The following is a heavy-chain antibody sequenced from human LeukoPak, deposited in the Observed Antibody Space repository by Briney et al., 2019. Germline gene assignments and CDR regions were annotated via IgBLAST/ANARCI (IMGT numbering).Heavy chain of an antibody. CDR3: AGSTGYSGLKK. V-gene: IGHV3-23*01. CDR1: GFTFSTYA. J-gene: IGHJ4*02. CDR2: DTGGRA. Sequence: PGGSLRLSYAASGFTFSTYAMTWVRQAPGKGLEWVSTDTGGRAFYADSVKGRFTISRDNSKNTLCLQMNSLRAEDTAVYYCAGSTGYSGLKKWGQGTLVTVSS. D-gene: IGHD1-26*01.